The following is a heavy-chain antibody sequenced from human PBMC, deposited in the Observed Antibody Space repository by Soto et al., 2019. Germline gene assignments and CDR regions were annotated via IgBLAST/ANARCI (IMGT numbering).Heavy chain of an antibody. CDR2: ISATGGST. Sequence: SGFTFGIYAMTWVRQAPGKGLEWVSTISATGGSTFYADSVKGRFTISRDNSKNTLYLQMNSLRAEDTAIYYCAKDLSSYYYFDFWGQGTLVTVSS. J-gene: IGHJ4*02. V-gene: IGHV3-23*01. CDR3: AKDLSSYYYFDF. CDR1: GFTFGIYA. D-gene: IGHD2-15*01.